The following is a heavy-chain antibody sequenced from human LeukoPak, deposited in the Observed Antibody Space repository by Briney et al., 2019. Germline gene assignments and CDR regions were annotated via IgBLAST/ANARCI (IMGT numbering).Heavy chain of an antibody. J-gene: IGHJ6*03. D-gene: IGHD1-26*01. CDR3: ARAGWELLDYYYYYMDV. CDR1: GGSFSGYY. V-gene: IGHV4-34*01. CDR2: INHSGST. Sequence: PSETLSLTCAVYGGSFSGYYWSWIRQPPGKGLEWIGEINHSGSTNYNPSLKSRVTISVDTSKNQFSLKLSSVTAADTAVHYCARAGWELLDYYYYYMDVWGKGTTVTVSS.